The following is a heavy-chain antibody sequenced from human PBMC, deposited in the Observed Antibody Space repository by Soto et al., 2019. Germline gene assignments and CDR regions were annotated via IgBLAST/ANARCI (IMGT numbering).Heavy chain of an antibody. CDR1: GYIFTSYV. Sequence: QVQLVQSGAEVKKPGASVKVSCKASGYIFTSYVMEWVRQAPGQRLEWMGGINAGNGNTKYSQKFQGRVTITRDTYANTAYMALRSLRSEDTAVYYCARSAPPIDYWGQGTLVTVSS. J-gene: IGHJ4*02. V-gene: IGHV1-3*01. CDR2: INAGNGNT. CDR3: ARSAPPIDY.